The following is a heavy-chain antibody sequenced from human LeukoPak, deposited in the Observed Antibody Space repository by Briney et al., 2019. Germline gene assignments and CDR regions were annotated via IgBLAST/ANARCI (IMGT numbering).Heavy chain of an antibody. Sequence: PSETLSLTCTVSGYSISSGYYWGWIRQPPGKGLEWIGSIYHSGSTNYNPSLKSRVTISVDTSKNQFSLKLSSVTAADTAVYYCARGRRAVSSGWSYYFDYWGQGTLVTVSS. J-gene: IGHJ4*02. D-gene: IGHD6-19*01. V-gene: IGHV4-38-2*02. CDR3: ARGRRAVSSGWSYYFDY. CDR1: GYSISSGYY. CDR2: IYHSGST.